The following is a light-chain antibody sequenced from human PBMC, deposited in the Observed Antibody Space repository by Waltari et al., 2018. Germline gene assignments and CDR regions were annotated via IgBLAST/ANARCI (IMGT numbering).Light chain of an antibody. V-gene: IGLV4-69*01. Sequence: QLVLTQSPSASASLGASVKLTCTLRSGHSSYAIAWHQQQPEKGPRYLMKLNSDGSHSKGDGITDRFSGSSSGAERYLTISSLQSEDEADYYCQTWGTGIWVFGGGTKLTVL. CDR2: LNSDGSH. CDR1: SGHSSYA. CDR3: QTWGTGIWV. J-gene: IGLJ3*02.